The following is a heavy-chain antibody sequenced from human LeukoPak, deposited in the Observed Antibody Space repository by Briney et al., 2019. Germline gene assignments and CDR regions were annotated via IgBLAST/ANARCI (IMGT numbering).Heavy chain of an antibody. J-gene: IGHJ4*02. D-gene: IGHD2-2*01. CDR3: ARSVLLGYCSSTSCSKGTFDY. Sequence: ASETLSLTCAVSGYSISSGYYWGWIRQPPGKGLEWIGSIYHSGSTYYNPSLKSRVTISVDTSKNQFSLKLSSVTAADTAVYYCARSVLLGYCSSTSCSKGTFDYWGQGTLVTVSS. CDR2: IYHSGST. V-gene: IGHV4-38-2*01. CDR1: GYSISSGYY.